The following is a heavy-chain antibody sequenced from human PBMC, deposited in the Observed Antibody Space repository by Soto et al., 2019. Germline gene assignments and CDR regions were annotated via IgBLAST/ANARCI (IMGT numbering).Heavy chain of an antibody. CDR3: ARRGDFGGFDA. CDR1: AGAISSSTYS. V-gene: IGHV4-30-2*01. D-gene: IGHD4-17*01. CDR2: ISHRDTT. Sequence: QLQLQESASGLVRPSQTLSLTCAVSAGAISSSTYSWSWIRRPPGEGLEWIGSISHRDTTYYNPSLKSRVTISVDRSKFMFSLYLTSVTAADMAVYFCARRGDFGGFDAWGHGSMVIGYS. J-gene: IGHJ3*01.